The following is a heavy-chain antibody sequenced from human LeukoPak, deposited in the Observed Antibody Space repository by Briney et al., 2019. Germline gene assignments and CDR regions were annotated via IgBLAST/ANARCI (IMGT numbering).Heavy chain of an antibody. CDR2: INHSGST. CDR1: GGSFSGYY. V-gene: IGHV4-34*01. CDR3: ARGRPPLVVAATRGTHFDY. J-gene: IGHJ4*02. D-gene: IGHD2-15*01. Sequence: PSETLSLTCAVYGGSFSGYYWSWIRQPPGKGLEWIGEINHSGSTNYNPSLKSRVTISVDTSKNQFSLKLSSVTAADTAVYYCARGRPPLVVAATRGTHFDYWGQGTLVTVSS.